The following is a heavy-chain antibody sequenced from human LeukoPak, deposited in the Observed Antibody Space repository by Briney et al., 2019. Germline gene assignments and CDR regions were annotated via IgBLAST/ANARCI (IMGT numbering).Heavy chain of an antibody. CDR2: IRYDGSNK. Sequence: GGSLRLSCAASGFTFSSYGMHWVRQAPGKGLEWVAFIRYDGSNKYYADSVKGRFTISRDNSKNTLYLQMNSLRAEDTAVYYCAKTSIAVAGPSDLDYWGQGTLVTVSS. D-gene: IGHD6-19*01. J-gene: IGHJ4*02. CDR3: AKTSIAVAGPSDLDY. V-gene: IGHV3-30*02. CDR1: GFTFSSYG.